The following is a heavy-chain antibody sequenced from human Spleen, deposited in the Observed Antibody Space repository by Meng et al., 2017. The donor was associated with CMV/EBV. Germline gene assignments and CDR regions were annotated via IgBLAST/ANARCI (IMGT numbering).Heavy chain of an antibody. V-gene: IGHV4-31*02. CDR1: GDSISSGGYY. D-gene: IGHD6-6*01. CDR3: ARSRSEYSSSSPFDC. Sequence: SGDSISSGGYYWNWIRQHPGRGLEWVGYIFHSGSTYYNPSLKSRIIISVDATNNQFSLNLTSVTAADSAVYYCARSRSEYSSSSPFDCWGQGALVTVSS. CDR2: IFHSGST. J-gene: IGHJ4*02.